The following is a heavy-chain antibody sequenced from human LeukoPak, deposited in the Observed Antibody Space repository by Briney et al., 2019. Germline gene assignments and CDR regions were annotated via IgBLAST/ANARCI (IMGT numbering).Heavy chain of an antibody. Sequence: PGGSLRLSCAASGFAFSSYAVSWVRQAPGKGLEWVSSISGSGGSTYYADSVKGRLTISRDNAKNSLCLQMNSLRAEDTAVYYCARKNGLDYWGQGTLVTVSS. CDR2: ISGSGGST. CDR3: ARKNGLDY. CDR1: GFAFSSYA. J-gene: IGHJ4*02. V-gene: IGHV3-23*01.